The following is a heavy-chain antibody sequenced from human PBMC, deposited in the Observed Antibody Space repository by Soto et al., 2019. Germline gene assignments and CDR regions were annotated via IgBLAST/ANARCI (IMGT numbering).Heavy chain of an antibody. CDR3: ARESLGAKGADH. CDR1: GDTFNSYV. J-gene: IGHJ4*02. CDR2: IIPIIGVT. Sequence: QVQLVQSGAEVKRPGSSVKVSRESSGDTFNSYVISWVRQAPGQGLEWMGGIIPIIGVTHYAQKFQGRVTISALSSTGTAYMELTNLGFEDTALYYCARESLGAKGADHWGQGTLVTVSS. D-gene: IGHD3-16*01. V-gene: IGHV1-69*17.